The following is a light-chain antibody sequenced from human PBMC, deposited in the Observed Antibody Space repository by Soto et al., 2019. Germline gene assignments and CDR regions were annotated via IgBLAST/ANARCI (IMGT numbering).Light chain of an antibody. V-gene: IGKV2D-29*02. CDR1: QSLLSSGGETY. Sequence: DIVMSQTPLSLSVTPGQPASISCRSSQSLLSSGGETYLFWYLQRPGQSPQLLIYEVSNRISAVPDRFSGSGSGTDFTLTISRLQAEDVAVYYCQQYYYTPYSFGQGTKLEIK. CDR3: QQYYYTPYS. CDR2: EVS. J-gene: IGKJ2*03.